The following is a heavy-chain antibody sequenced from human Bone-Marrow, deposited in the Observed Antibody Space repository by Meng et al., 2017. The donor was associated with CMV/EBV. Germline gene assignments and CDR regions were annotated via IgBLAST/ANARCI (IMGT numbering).Heavy chain of an antibody. CDR1: GGTFSSYA. CDR2: IIPIFGTA. CDR3: ARDPNDYGDYSWFDP. J-gene: IGHJ5*02. Sequence: SVKVSCKASGGTFSSYAISWVRQAPGQGLEWMGGIIPIFGTANYAQKFQGRVTITTDESTSTAYMELSSLRSEDTAVYYCARDPNDYGDYSWFDPWGQGTLVTFSS. D-gene: IGHD4-17*01. V-gene: IGHV1-69*05.